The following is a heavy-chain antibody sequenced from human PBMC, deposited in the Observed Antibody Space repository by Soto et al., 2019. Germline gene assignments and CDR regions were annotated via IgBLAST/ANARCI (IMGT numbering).Heavy chain of an antibody. J-gene: IGHJ4*02. CDR2: INPGGGNA. CDR3: ARASLQNYFEF. V-gene: IGHV1-46*01. CDR1: GYNFVSYY. Sequence: QVQLVQSGAEVKKPGASVKVSCKASGYNFVSYYMHWVRQAPGEGLEWMGIINPGGGNADYAQKFRGRVTLTRDTSTSTVYMELSSLRSEDTAVYYCARASLQNYFEFWGQGTLVTVSS.